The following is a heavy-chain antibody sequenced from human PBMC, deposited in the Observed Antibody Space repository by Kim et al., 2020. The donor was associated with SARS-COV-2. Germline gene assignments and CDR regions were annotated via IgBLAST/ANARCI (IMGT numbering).Heavy chain of an antibody. Sequence: GGSLRLSCAASGFSFSSYWMSWVRQAPGKGPEWVANIKGDGSQKNYVDSVKGRFTISRDNAKKSLYLQMNSLRAEDTAVYYCARWVMGGFFDYWGQGTLV. D-gene: IGHD2-15*01. CDR1: GFSFSSYW. CDR2: IKGDGSQK. V-gene: IGHV3-7*03. J-gene: IGHJ4*02. CDR3: ARWVMGGFFDY.